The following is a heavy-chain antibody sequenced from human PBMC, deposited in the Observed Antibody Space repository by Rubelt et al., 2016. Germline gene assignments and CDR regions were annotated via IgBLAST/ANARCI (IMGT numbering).Heavy chain of an antibody. J-gene: IGHJ4*02. CDR2: TRKDESDK. Sequence: VQLVESGGGLVQPGGSLRLSCAASGFTFSSYGMHWVRQAPGKGLEWVAFTRKDESDKYYADSVKGRFTISRDNSKNTLYLQMNNLRGEETAVYFCPTGGFDYWGQGTLVTVSS. D-gene: IGHD3-16*01. V-gene: IGHV3-30*02. CDR3: PTGGFDY. CDR1: GFTFSSYG.